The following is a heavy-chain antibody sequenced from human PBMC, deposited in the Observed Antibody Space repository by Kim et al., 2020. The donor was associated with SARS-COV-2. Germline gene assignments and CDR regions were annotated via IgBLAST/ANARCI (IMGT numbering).Heavy chain of an antibody. Sequence: GGSLRLSCAASGFTFGDYAMHWVRQAPGKGLEWVSGISWNSGSIGYADSVKGRFTISRDNAKNSLYLQMNSLRAEDTALYYCAKDAGGYGDYGRWYYYYYGMDVWGQGTTVTVSS. CDR3: AKDAGGYGDYGRWYYYYYGMDV. CDR2: ISWNSGSI. D-gene: IGHD4-17*01. CDR1: GFTFGDYA. V-gene: IGHV3-9*01. J-gene: IGHJ6*02.